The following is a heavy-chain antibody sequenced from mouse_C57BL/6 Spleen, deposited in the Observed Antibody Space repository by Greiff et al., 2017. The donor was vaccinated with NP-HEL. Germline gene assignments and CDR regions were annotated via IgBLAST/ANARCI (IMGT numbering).Heavy chain of an antibody. V-gene: IGHV1-19*01. Sequence: EVQLQQSGPVLVKPGASVKMSCKASGYTFTDYYMNWVKQSHGKSLEWIGVINPYNGGTSYNQKFKGKATLTVDKSSSTAYMELNSLTSEDSAVYYCARRGTTVVARDAMDYWGQGTSVTVSS. D-gene: IGHD1-1*01. CDR2: INPYNGGT. CDR1: GYTFTDYY. J-gene: IGHJ4*01. CDR3: ARRGTTVVARDAMDY.